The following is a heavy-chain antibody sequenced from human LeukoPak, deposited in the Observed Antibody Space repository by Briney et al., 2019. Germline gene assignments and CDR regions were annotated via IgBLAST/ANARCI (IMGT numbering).Heavy chain of an antibody. D-gene: IGHD3-10*01. CDR3: AREGPYGGPLSI. Sequence: PSETLSLTCAVYGGSFSGYYWSWIRQPPGKGLEWIGEINHSGSTNYNPSLKSRVTISVDTSKNQFSLKLSSVTAADTAVYYCAREGPYGGPLSIWGQGTMVTVSS. J-gene: IGHJ3*02. CDR2: INHSGST. CDR1: GGSFSGYY. V-gene: IGHV4-34*09.